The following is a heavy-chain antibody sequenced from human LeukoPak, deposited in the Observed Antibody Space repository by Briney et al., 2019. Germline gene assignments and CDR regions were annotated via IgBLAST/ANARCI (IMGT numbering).Heavy chain of an antibody. J-gene: IGHJ4*02. CDR1: GGSISSYY. V-gene: IGHV4-59*12. Sequence: SETLSLTCTVSGGSISSYYWSWIRQPPGKGLEWIGYIYYSGSTNYNPSLKSRVTISVDTSKNQFSLKLSSVTAADTAVYYCARDYYDSSGYYPFDYWGQGTLVTVSS. CDR2: IYYSGST. D-gene: IGHD3-22*01. CDR3: ARDYYDSSGYYPFDY.